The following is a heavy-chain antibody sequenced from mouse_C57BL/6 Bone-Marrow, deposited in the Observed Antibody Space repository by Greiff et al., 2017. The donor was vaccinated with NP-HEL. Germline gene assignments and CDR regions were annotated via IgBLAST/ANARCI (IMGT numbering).Heavy chain of an antibody. J-gene: IGHJ3*01. CDR3: ARWGPTYYYGSSLTWFAY. Sequence: QVQLKQSGAELMKPGASVKLSCKATGYTFTGLWIEWVKQRPGHGLEWIGEILPGSGSTNYNEKFKGKATFNADTTSNTAHMKLSSLTTEDSAIYYSARWGPTYYYGSSLTWFAYWGQGTLVTVSA. CDR1: GYTFTGLW. V-gene: IGHV1-9*01. D-gene: IGHD1-1*01. CDR2: ILPGSGST.